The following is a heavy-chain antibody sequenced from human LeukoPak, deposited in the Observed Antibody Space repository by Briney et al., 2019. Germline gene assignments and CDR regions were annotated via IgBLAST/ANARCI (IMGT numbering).Heavy chain of an antibody. V-gene: IGHV3-30*04. CDR2: ISYDGSNK. CDR3: AREHGDYGNY. J-gene: IGHJ4*02. Sequence: PGRSLRLSCAASGFTFSSYAMHWVRQAPGKGLEWVAVISYDGSNKYYADSVKGRFTISRDNSKNTLYLQMNGLRAEDTAVYYCAREHGDYGNYWGQGTLATVSS. CDR1: GFTFSSYA. D-gene: IGHD4-17*01.